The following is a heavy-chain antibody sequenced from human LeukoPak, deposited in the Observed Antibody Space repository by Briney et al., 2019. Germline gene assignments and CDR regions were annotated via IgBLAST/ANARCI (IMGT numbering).Heavy chain of an antibody. V-gene: IGHV4-39*01. Sequence: PSESLSLTCTVSGGSISSSSYYWGWIREPPGKELEWIGSIYYSGSTYHNPSLKSRVTISVNTSKNQFSLKLSSDTAADTAVYYSASHVDPYCNAHYWGQGTLATVSS. CDR1: GGSISSSSYY. CDR3: ASHVDPYCNAHY. J-gene: IGHJ4*02. CDR2: IYYSGST. D-gene: IGHD2/OR15-2a*01.